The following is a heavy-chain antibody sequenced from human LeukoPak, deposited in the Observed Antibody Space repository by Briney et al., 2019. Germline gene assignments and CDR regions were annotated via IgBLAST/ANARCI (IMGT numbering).Heavy chain of an antibody. CDR1: GGSISGYY. J-gene: IGHJ6*03. V-gene: IGHV4-59*01. D-gene: IGHD3-3*01. CDR3: ARAPNYDFWSGYMDV. Sequence: SETLSLTCTVSGGSISGYYWSWIRQPPGKGPEGIGYIFYSGSTNYNPSLKSRVTISVDTSKNQFSLKLSSVTAADTAVYFCARAPNYDFWSGYMDVWGKGTTVNVSS. CDR2: IFYSGST.